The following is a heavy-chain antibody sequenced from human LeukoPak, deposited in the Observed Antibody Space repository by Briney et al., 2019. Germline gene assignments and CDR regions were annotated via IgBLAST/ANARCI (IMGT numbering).Heavy chain of an antibody. D-gene: IGHD2-15*01. Sequence: SQTLSLTCAVSGGSISSGGYSWSWIRQPPGKGLEWIGYIYHSGNTYYNQSLKSRVTISVDRSKNQFSLKLSSVTAADTAVYYCARMTPKDYFDYWGQGTLVTVSS. CDR1: GGSISSGGYS. CDR2: IYHSGNT. V-gene: IGHV4-30-2*01. CDR3: ARMTPKDYFDY. J-gene: IGHJ4*02.